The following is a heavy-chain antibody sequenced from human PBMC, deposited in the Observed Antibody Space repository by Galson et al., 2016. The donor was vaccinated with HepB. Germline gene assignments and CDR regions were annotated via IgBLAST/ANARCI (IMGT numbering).Heavy chain of an antibody. Sequence: SLRLSCAASGFTFNDYVMHWVRQLPGKGLDWVSGVNWNRATLASADFVRGRFTISRDNAENSLYLQMNSLRAEDTALYYCAKGQTNWATFDSWGQGTLVTVSS. CDR1: GFTFNDYV. J-gene: IGHJ4*02. CDR3: AKGQTNWATFDS. V-gene: IGHV3-9*01. CDR2: VNWNRATL. D-gene: IGHD7-27*01.